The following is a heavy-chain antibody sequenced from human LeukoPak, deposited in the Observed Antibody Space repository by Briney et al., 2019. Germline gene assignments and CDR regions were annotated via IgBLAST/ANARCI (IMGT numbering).Heavy chain of an antibody. D-gene: IGHD2-8*01. J-gene: IGHJ4*02. CDR3: ARDLYDYCFDY. CDR2: IYTSGST. CDR1: GGSISSGSYY. V-gene: IGHV4-61*02. Sequence: PSETLSLTCTVSGGSISSGSYYWSWIRQPAGTGLEWIGRIYTSGSTNYNPSLKSRVTISVDTSKNQFSLKLSSVTAADTAVYYCARDLYDYCFDYWGQGTLVTVSS.